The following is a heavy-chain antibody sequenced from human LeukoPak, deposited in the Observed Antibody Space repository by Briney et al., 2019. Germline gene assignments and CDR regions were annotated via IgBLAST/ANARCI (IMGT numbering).Heavy chain of an antibody. J-gene: IGHJ5*02. CDR1: GFTFSSYS. CDR3: ARDPGSSWSVNWFDP. CDR2: ISSSSGYK. V-gene: IGHV3-21*01. D-gene: IGHD6-13*01. Sequence: AGGSLRLSCAVSGFTFSSYSMTWVRQAPGKGLEWVSSISSSSGYKYYADSVKGRFTISRDNAKNSLYLQMNSLRAEDTAVYYCARDPGSSWSVNWFDPWGQGTLVTVSS.